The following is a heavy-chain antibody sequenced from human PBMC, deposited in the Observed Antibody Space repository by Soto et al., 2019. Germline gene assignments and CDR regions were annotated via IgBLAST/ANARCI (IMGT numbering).Heavy chain of an antibody. V-gene: IGHV1-69*12. Sequence: QVQLVQSGAEVKKPGSSVKVSCKASGGTFSSYAISWVRQAPGQGLEWMGGIIPIFGTANYAQKFQGRVTITAYESTSAAYMELSSLRSEDTAGYDCARHPRQNYYYGMDVWGQGTTVTVSS. CDR3: ARHPRQNYYYGMDV. CDR2: IIPIFGTA. CDR1: GGTFSSYA. J-gene: IGHJ6*02.